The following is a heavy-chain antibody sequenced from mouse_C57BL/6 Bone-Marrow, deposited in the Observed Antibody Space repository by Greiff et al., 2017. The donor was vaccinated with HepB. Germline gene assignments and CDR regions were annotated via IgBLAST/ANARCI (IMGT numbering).Heavy chain of an antibody. V-gene: IGHV1-81*01. CDR2: IYPGSGNT. D-gene: IGHD2-12*01. CDR3: ARSLPREWFAY. J-gene: IGHJ3*01. CDR1: GYTFTSYG. Sequence: VQLQQSGAELARPGASVKLSCKASGYTFTSYGISWVKQRTGQGLEWIGEIYPGSGNTYYNEKFKGKATLTADKSSSTAYMELRSLTSEDSAVYFCARSLPREWFAYWGQGTLVTVSA.